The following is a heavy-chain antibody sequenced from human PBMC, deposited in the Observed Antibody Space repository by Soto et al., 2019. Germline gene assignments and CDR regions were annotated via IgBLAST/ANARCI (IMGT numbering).Heavy chain of an antibody. CDR3: ATRGRSLGYYYGMDA. CDR1: GYTFTSYA. D-gene: IGHD3-10*01. J-gene: IGHJ6*02. Sequence: ASVKVSCKASGYTFTSYAMHWVRQAPGQRLEWMGWINAGNGNTKYSQKFQGRVTITRDTFASTAYMELSSLRSEDTAVYYCATRGRSLGYYYGMDAWGQGTTVTVSS. CDR2: INAGNGNT. V-gene: IGHV1-3*01.